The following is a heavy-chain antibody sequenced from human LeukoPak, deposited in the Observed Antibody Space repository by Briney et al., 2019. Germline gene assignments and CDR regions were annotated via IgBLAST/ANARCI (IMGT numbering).Heavy chain of an antibody. CDR1: GFTFSSYA. D-gene: IGHD3-9*01. CDR3: ARGEYDILTGYCDY. J-gene: IGHJ4*02. V-gene: IGHV3-30*04. Sequence: QAGRSLRLSCAASGFTFSSYAMHWVRQAPGKGLEWVAVISYDGSNKYYADSVKGRFTISGDNSKNTLYLQMNSLRAEDTAVYYCARGEYDILTGYCDYWGQGTLVTVSS. CDR2: ISYDGSNK.